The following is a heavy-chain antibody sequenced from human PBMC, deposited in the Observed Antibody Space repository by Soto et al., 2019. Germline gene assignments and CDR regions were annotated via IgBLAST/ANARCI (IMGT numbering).Heavy chain of an antibody. CDR1: GGSFSGYY. D-gene: IGHD3-9*01. CDR3: ARGPTAPYDILTGYYRD. V-gene: IGHV4-34*01. CDR2: INHSGST. Sequence: QVQLQQWGAGLLKPSETLSLTCAVYGGSFSGYYWSWIRQPPGKGLEWIGEINHSGSTNYNPSLRSRVTILVDTSKNQFSLKLSSAAAADTVVYYCARGPTAPYDILTGYYRDWGQGTLVTVSS. J-gene: IGHJ4*02.